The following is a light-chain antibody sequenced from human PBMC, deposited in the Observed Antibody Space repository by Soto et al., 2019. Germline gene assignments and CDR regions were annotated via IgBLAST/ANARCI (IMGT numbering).Light chain of an antibody. CDR1: SSDVGSYSF. CDR3: CSYAGSYTYV. J-gene: IGLJ1*01. Sequence: QSVLTQPRSVSGSPGQSVTISCTGTSSDVGSYSFVSWYQQHPGKAPELMIYDVSKRPSGVPDRFSGSKSGNTASLTIYGLQAGDEADYYCCSYAGSYTYVFGTGTKVTVL. CDR2: DVS. V-gene: IGLV2-11*01.